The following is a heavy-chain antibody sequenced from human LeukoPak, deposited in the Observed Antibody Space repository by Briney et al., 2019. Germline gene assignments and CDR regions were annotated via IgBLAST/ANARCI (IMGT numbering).Heavy chain of an antibody. CDR1: GFTFSTYF. CDR2: IGGGGAAT. CDR3: ARLNAARDGYNYDY. V-gene: IGHV3-23*01. D-gene: IGHD5-24*01. J-gene: IGHJ4*02. Sequence: GGSLRLSCAASGFTFSTYFMSWVRQAPGKGLEWVSTIGGGGAATYYADSVKGRFTISRDNSKNTLYLQMNSLRAEDTAVYYCARLNAARDGYNYDYWGQGTLVIVSS.